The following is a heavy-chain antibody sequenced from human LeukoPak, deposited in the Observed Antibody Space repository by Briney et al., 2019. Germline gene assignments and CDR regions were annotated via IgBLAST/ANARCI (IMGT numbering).Heavy chain of an antibody. D-gene: IGHD6-19*01. CDR2: IIPIFGTA. J-gene: IGHJ4*02. CDR3: ARYYSGWYYFDY. V-gene: IGHV1-69*13. Sequence: GASVKVSCKASGGTFSSYAISWVRQAPGPGLEWMGGIIPIFGTANYAQKFQGRVTITADESTSTAYMELSSLRSEDTAVYYCARYYSGWYYFDYWGQGTLVTVSS. CDR1: GGTFSSYA.